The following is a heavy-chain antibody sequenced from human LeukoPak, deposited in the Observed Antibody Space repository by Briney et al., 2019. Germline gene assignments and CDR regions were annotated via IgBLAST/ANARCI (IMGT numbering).Heavy chain of an antibody. J-gene: IGHJ6*02. CDR1: EYTFTSYD. CDR2: MNPNSGNT. Sequence: ASVKVSCKASEYTFTSYDINWVRQATGQGLEWMGWMNPNSGNTGYAQKFQGRVTMTRNTSISTAYMELSSLRSEDTAVYYCARISGWYYYYYYGMDVWGQGTTVTVSS. CDR3: ARISGWYYYYYYGMDV. D-gene: IGHD6-19*01. V-gene: IGHV1-8*01.